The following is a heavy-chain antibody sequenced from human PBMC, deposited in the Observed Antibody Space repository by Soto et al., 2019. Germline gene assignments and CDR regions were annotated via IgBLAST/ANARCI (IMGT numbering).Heavy chain of an antibody. V-gene: IGHV3-30*18. J-gene: IGHJ4*02. CDR3: AKDRWGLGYCSGGSCPTLDY. D-gene: IGHD2-15*01. CDR2: ISYDGSNK. CDR1: GFTFNSYG. Sequence: QVQLVESGGGVVQPGRFLRLSCEASGFTFNSYGMHWVRQAPGKGLEWVAVISYDGSNKYYADSVKGRFTISRDNSKNTLYLQMNSLRAEDTAVYYCAKDRWGLGYCSGGSCPTLDYWGQGTWSPSPQ.